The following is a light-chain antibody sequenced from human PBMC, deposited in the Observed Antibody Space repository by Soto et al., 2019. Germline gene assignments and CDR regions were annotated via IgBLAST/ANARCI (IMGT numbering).Light chain of an antibody. V-gene: IGKV1-5*03. Sequence: DIRMTQSPSTLSASVGDRVTITCRASQMISNWLAWYQQKPGKAPKLLISAASSLEGGVPSRFSGSGSGTEFTLTISSLQPDDFATYYCQQYNSYWTFGQGTKVDIK. CDR2: AAS. CDR1: QMISNW. J-gene: IGKJ1*01. CDR3: QQYNSYWT.